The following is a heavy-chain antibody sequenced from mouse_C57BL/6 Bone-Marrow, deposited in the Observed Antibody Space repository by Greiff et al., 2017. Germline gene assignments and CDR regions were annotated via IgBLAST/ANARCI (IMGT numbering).Heavy chain of an antibody. CDR2: ISSGCDYI. D-gene: IGHD2-3*01. CDR3: TRDGDGYYGWYFDV. J-gene: IGHJ1*03. Sequence: EVMLVESGEGLVKPGGSLKLSCAASGFTFSSYAMSWVRQTPEKRLEWVAYISSGCDYIYYADTVTGRFTISRDTARNTLYLQMSSLKSEDTAMYYCTRDGDGYYGWYFDVWGTGTTVTVSS. CDR1: GFTFSSYA. V-gene: IGHV5-9-1*02.